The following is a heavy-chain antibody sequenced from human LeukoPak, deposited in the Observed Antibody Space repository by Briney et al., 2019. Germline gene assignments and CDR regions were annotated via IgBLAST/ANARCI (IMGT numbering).Heavy chain of an antibody. D-gene: IGHD3-10*01. CDR3: ARDRTLLWFGELPD. CDR2: ISYDGSNK. Sequence: QPGRSLRLSCAASGFTFSSYGMHWVRQAPGKGLEWVAVISYDGSNKYYADSVKGRFTISRDNSKNTLYLQMNSLRAEDTAVYYCARDRTLLWFGELPDWGQGTLVTVSS. J-gene: IGHJ4*02. CDR1: GFTFSSYG. V-gene: IGHV3-30*03.